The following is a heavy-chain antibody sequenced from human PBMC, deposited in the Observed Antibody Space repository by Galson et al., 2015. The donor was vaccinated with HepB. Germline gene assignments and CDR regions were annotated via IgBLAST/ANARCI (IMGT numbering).Heavy chain of an antibody. CDR2: IDSTSSYT. V-gene: IGHV3-21*06. CDR3: ARSSGSNYFSGMDV. J-gene: IGHJ6*02. Sequence: SLRLSCAASEFSFSTYHMNWVRQAPGKGLEWVSYIDSTSSYTYYEDSVKGRFTISRDNAKNTLYLQMNSLRAEDTAVCYCARSSGSNYFSGMDVWGQGTTVTVSS. CDR1: EFSFSTYH. D-gene: IGHD5-12*01.